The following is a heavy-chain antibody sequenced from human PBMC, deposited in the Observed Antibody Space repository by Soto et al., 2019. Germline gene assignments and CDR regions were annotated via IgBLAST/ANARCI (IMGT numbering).Heavy chain of an antibody. Sequence: ASVKVSCKASGYTFTSYGISWVRQAPGQGLEWMGWISAYTGNTNYAQKLQGRVTMTTDPSTSTAYMELRSLRSDDTAVYYCAIESSRSYLQCEDWFDPWGKGTLVTVSS. V-gene: IGHV1-18*01. D-gene: IGHD6-13*01. CDR1: GYTFTSYG. CDR2: ISAYTGNT. J-gene: IGHJ5*01. CDR3: AIESSRSYLQCEDWFDP.